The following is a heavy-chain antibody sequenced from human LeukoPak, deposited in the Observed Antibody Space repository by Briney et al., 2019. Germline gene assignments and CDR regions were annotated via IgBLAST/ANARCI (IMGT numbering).Heavy chain of an antibody. D-gene: IGHD1-26*01. CDR2: ISSSGSTI. J-gene: IGHJ3*02. CDR3: ARDVGRGPDDALDI. CDR1: GFTFSDYY. V-gene: IGHV3-11*01. Sequence: GGSLRLSCAASGFTFSDYYMSWIRQAPGKGLEWVSYISSSGSTIYYADSVKGRFTISRDNAKNSLYLQTNSLRAEDTAVYYCARDVGRGPDDALDIWGQGTMVTVSS.